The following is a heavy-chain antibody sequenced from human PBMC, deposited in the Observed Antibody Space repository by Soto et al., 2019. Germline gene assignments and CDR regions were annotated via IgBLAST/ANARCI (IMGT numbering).Heavy chain of an antibody. J-gene: IGHJ6*02. CDR1: GFTLKSFS. CDR2: ISSSRSTI. CDR3: VRGRSDSLMDV. D-gene: IGHD2-15*01. V-gene: IGHV3-48*02. Sequence: QPGWSLRLSCAGSGFTLKSFSMNWVRQAPGKGLEWVSYISSSRSTIYYADSVKGRFTISRDDDKNSLYLQMNSLRDDDTAEYYCVRGRSDSLMDVWGQGTTVTVSS.